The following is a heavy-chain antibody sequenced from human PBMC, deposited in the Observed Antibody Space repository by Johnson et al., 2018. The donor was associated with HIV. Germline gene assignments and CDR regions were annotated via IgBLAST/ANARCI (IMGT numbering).Heavy chain of an antibody. CDR2: VKSKTDGGTI. V-gene: IGHV3-15*01. Sequence: VQLVESGGGSVKSGGSLRVSCAASGFTFSNAWMSWVRQAPGKGLEWVGRVKSKTDGGTIDYAAPVKGRFTISRDDSKNTLYLQMNSLKTEDTAVYYCTTDLGYYDSSGDAFDIWGQGTMVTVSS. CDR3: TTDLGYYDSSGDAFDI. J-gene: IGHJ3*02. CDR1: GFTFSNAW. D-gene: IGHD3-22*01.